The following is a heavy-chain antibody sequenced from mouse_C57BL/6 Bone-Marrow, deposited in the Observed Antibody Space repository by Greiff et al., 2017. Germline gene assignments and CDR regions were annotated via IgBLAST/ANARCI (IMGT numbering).Heavy chain of an antibody. J-gene: IGHJ1*03. CDR2: IYPGSGSP. CDR1: GYTFTSYW. D-gene: IGHD2-5*01. Sequence: VQLQQSGAELVKPGASVTMSCKASGYTFTSYWITWVKQRPGQGLEWIGDIYPGSGSPNYNEQFKSKATLTVDTSSSTAYMQLSSLTSEDSAGYYCARTYYSNYWYFDVWGTGTTVTVSS. V-gene: IGHV1-55*01. CDR3: ARTYYSNYWYFDV.